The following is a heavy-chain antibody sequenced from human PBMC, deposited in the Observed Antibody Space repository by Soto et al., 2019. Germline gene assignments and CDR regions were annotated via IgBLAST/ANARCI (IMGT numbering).Heavy chain of an antibody. V-gene: IGHV4-61*01. Sequence: QVQLQESGPGLVKPSETLSLTCTVSGGSVSSGSYYWSWIRQPPGKGLEWIGYIYYSGSTNYNPSLKSRVTMAVDTSKNQFSLKLSSVTAADTAVYYCARVNPIAVAGNVDYWGQGTLVTVSS. J-gene: IGHJ4*02. CDR3: ARVNPIAVAGNVDY. CDR2: IYYSGST. CDR1: GGSVSSGSYY. D-gene: IGHD6-19*01.